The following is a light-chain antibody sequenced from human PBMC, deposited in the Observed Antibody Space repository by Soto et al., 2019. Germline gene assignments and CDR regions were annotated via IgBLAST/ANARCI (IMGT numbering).Light chain of an antibody. V-gene: IGKV3-20*01. CDR1: QNVTSTY. CDR2: GAS. Sequence: VLTQSPGTLSLSPGERASLSCRASQNVTSTYLAWYQQRPGQPPRLLIYGASSRATGIPDRFSGSGSGTDFTLTISRLEPEDFAVFYCQHYDSLPITFGQGTRLEIK. J-gene: IGKJ5*01. CDR3: QHYDSLPIT.